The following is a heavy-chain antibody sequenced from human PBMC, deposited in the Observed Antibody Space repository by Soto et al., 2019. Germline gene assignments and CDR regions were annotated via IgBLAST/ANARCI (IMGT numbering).Heavy chain of an antibody. Sequence: QVQLQESGPGLVKPSETLSLTCTVSGGSIRNYYWSWIRQPPGQGLEWIGYIYYSGSTNYNPSLTSLVTISVDTSQNQFALKLSSVSAADTAVYYCARGLSGSYFKQGYPDFDYWGQGTLVPVSS. V-gene: IGHV4-59*01. CDR3: ARGLSGSYFKQGYPDFDY. CDR2: IYYSGST. D-gene: IGHD1-26*01. J-gene: IGHJ4*02. CDR1: GGSIRNYY.